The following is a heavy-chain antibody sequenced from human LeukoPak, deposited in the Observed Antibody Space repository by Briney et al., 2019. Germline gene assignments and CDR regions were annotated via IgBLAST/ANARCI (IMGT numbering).Heavy chain of an antibody. J-gene: IGHJ4*02. CDR2: IFPGDSDT. Sequence: GESLKISCKGSEYSFATYWIGWVRQMPGQGLEWMGIIFPGDSDTRYSPSFQGQVTISTDKSISTAYLQWSSLKASDTAIYYCASEYCSGGNCYFDYWGQGTLVSVSS. CDR1: EYSFATYW. D-gene: IGHD2-15*01. CDR3: ASEYCSGGNCYFDY. V-gene: IGHV5-51*01.